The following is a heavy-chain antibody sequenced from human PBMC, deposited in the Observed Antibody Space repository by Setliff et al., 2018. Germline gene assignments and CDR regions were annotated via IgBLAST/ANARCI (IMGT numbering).Heavy chain of an antibody. CDR1: GGSISSSSYY. Sequence: SETLSLTCTVSGGSISSSSYYWGWIRQPPGKGLEWIGTIYYSGSTYYNPSLKSRVTISMDTSKNHFSLKLSSVTAADTAVYYCASLPYYDSSGYSLSYYWGQGTLVTAPQ. J-gene: IGHJ4*02. V-gene: IGHV4-39*02. D-gene: IGHD3-22*01. CDR3: ASLPYYDSSGYSLSYY. CDR2: IYYSGST.